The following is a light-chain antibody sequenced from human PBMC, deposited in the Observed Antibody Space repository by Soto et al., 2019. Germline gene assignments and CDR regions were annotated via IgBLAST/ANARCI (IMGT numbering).Light chain of an antibody. Sequence: QSALTQPASVSGSPGQSITISCTGTSSDVGGYNYVSWYQHHPGKAPKLLIYDVSNRPSGVSHRFSGSKSDNTSALTISGLQPDDEDDDYCSSYTTSNTRQIVFGTGTKLTVL. CDR1: SSDVGGYNY. J-gene: IGLJ1*01. CDR2: DVS. CDR3: SSYTTSNTRQIV. V-gene: IGLV2-14*03.